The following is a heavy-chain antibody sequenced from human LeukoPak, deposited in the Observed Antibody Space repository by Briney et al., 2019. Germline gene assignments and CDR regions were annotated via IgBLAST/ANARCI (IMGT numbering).Heavy chain of an antibody. CDR3: ARGGAAGYYVRY. CDR2: ISGSGGST. J-gene: IGHJ4*02. V-gene: IGHV3-23*01. CDR1: GFTFSTYG. Sequence: GGSLRLSCVASGFTFSTYGMSWVRQAPGKGLEWVSAISGSGGSTYYADSVKGRFTISRDNAKNSLYLQMNSLRAEDTAVYYCARGGAAGYYVRYWGQGTLVTVSS. D-gene: IGHD3-9*01.